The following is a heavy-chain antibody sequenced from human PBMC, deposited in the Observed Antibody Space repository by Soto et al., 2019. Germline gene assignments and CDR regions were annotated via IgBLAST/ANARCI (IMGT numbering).Heavy chain of an antibody. CDR1: GFTFSNVG. D-gene: IGHD3-3*01. Sequence: GGSLRLSCAASGFTFSNVGMSWVRQAPGKGLEWVGRIKSKTDGGTTDYAAPVKGRFTISRDDSKNTLYLQMNSLKTEDTAVYYCTTGPGFCAFDIWGQGTMVTVSS. CDR3: TTGPGFCAFDI. V-gene: IGHV3-15*01. J-gene: IGHJ3*02. CDR2: IKSKTDGGTT.